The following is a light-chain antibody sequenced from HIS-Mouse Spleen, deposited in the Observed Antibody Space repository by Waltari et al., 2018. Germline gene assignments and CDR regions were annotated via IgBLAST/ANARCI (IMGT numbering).Light chain of an antibody. CDR2: EGR. CDR1: SSDVGSSNL. V-gene: IGLV2-23*03. J-gene: IGLJ2*01. CDR3: CSYAGSSTFVVV. Sequence: QSALTQPASVSGSPGQSITISGTGTSSDVGSSNLVSWYQQHPGKAPQLMIYEGRKRPSGVSTRFSGSKSGNTASLTISGLQAEDEADYYCCSYAGSSTFVVVFGGGTKLPVL.